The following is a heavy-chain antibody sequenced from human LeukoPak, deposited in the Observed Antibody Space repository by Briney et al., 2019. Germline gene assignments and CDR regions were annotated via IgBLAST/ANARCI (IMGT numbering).Heavy chain of an antibody. CDR1: GYSFTSYW. D-gene: IGHD6-19*01. CDR2: IYPGDSDT. CDR3: ARREAVAATGNWFDP. V-gene: IGHV5-51*01. Sequence: GESLKISCKGSGYSFTSYWISWVRPMPGKGLEWMGIIYPGDSDTRYSPSFQGQVTISADKSISTAYLQWSSLKASDTAMYYCARREAVAATGNWFDPWGQGTLVTVSS. J-gene: IGHJ5*02.